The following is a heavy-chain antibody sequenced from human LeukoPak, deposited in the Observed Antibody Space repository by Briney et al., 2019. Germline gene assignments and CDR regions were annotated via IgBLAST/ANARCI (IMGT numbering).Heavy chain of an antibody. J-gene: IGHJ6*03. V-gene: IGHV1-69*13. D-gene: IGHD4-11*01. CDR1: GGTFSSYA. CDR3: ARDETSAVTTSHYYYYYYYMDV. CDR2: IIPIFGTA. Sequence: SVKVSCKASGGTFSSYAISWVRQAPGQGLEWMGGIIPIFGTANYAQKFQGRVTITADESTSTAYMELSSLRSEDTAVYYCARDETSAVTTSHYYYYYYYMDVWGKGTTVTVSS.